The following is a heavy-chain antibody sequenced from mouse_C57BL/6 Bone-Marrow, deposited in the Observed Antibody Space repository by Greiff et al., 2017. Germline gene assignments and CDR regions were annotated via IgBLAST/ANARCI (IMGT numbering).Heavy chain of an antibody. J-gene: IGHJ4*01. Sequence: VQLQQSGPELVKPGASVKISCKASGYSFTDYNMNWVKQSNGKSLEWIGVINPNYGTTSYNQKVKGKATLTVDQSSSTAYMQLNSLTSEDAAVYYCASEVNYYVSPYAMYYWGQGTSVTVSS. CDR1: GYSFTDYN. D-gene: IGHD1-1*01. V-gene: IGHV1-39*01. CDR3: ASEVNYYVSPYAMYY. CDR2: INPNYGTT.